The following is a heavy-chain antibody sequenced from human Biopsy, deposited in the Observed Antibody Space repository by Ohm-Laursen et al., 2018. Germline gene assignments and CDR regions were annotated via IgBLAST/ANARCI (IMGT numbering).Heavy chain of an antibody. CDR1: GGSLRDPISIYY. V-gene: IGHV4-59*01. CDR2: VYYTGTT. Sequence: GTLSLTCSISGGSLRDPISIYYWNWIRLSPDKGLEWIGSVYYTGTTSYNPSLKSRLTLSLDMDTSRDQLSLKLTSVTAADTAVYYCARVGAGAPSIDYFDSWGQGALVTVSS. D-gene: IGHD1-26*01. J-gene: IGHJ4*02. CDR3: ARVGAGAPSIDYFDS.